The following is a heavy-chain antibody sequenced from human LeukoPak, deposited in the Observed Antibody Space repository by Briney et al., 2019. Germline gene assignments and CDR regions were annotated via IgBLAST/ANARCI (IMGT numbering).Heavy chain of an antibody. V-gene: IGHV3-30*02. J-gene: IGHJ4*02. CDR3: AKEAHDSSGYTADY. Sequence: GGSLRLSCAASGFTFSSYGMHWVRQAPGKGLEWVAFIRYDGSNKYYADSVKGRFTISRGNSKNTLYLQMNSLRAEDTAVYYCAKEAHDSSGYTADYWGQGTLVTVSS. CDR2: IRYDGSNK. D-gene: IGHD3-22*01. CDR1: GFTFSSYG.